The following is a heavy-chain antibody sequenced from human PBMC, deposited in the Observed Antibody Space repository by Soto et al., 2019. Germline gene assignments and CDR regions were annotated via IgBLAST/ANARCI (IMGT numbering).Heavy chain of an antibody. CDR1: GGSFSGYY. D-gene: IGHD3-10*01. J-gene: IGHJ4*02. CDR2: INHSGST. V-gene: IGHV4-34*01. CDR3: ARPKGFMVRGALDY. Sequence: SETLSLTCAVYGGSFSGYYWSWIRQPPGKGLEWIGEINHSGSTNYNPSLKSRVTISVDTSKNQFSLKLSSVTAADTAVYYCARPKGFMVRGALDYWGQGTLVTVSS.